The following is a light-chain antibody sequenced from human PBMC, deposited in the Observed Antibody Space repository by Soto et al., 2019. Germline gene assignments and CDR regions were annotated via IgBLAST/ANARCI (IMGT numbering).Light chain of an antibody. CDR1: RSLDSGQ. CDR2: DAF. V-gene: IGKV3-20*01. J-gene: IGKJ5*01. Sequence: EIVLTQSPGTLSLSPGESATLSCRASRSLDSGQLAWYQQKVGRAPRLLIHDAFIRATGIPDRFSGSGSGTDFTLTIASLEPEDFAVYYCQQYGGSPRTFGQGTRLEIK. CDR3: QQYGGSPRT.